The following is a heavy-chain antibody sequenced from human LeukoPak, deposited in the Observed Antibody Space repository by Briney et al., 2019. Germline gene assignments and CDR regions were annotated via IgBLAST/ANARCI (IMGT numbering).Heavy chain of an antibody. D-gene: IGHD3-3*01. J-gene: IGHJ4*02. CDR2: INPSGGIT. CDR1: GYTFTSYY. V-gene: IGHV1-46*01. CDR3: ARVQVAPLFGVVMAPFDY. Sequence: GASVKVSCKASGYTFTSYYMHWVRQAPGQGLEWMGIINPSGGITSYAQKFQGRVTMTRDTSTSTVYMELSSLRSEDTAVYYCARVQVAPLFGVVMAPFDYWGQGTLVTVSS.